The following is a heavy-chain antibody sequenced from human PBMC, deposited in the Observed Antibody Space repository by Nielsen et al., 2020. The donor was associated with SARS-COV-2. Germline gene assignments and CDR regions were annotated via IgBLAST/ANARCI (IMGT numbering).Heavy chain of an antibody. V-gene: IGHV3-30*03. J-gene: IGHJ6*02. CDR3: VRPLLGHYYAMDV. D-gene: IGHD3-16*01. CDR1: GFTFSNYG. CDR2: VSSDGTNK. Sequence: GESLKISCAASGFTFSNYGMHWVRQAPGKGLEWVAFVSSDGTNKLYADSVKGRFTISRDNSTNTMNVQMNSLRGDDTAVYYCVRPLLGHYYAMDVWGQGTAVTVSS.